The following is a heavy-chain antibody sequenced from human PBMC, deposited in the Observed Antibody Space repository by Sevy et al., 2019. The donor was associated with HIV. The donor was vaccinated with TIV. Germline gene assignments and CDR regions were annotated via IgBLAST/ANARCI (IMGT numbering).Heavy chain of an antibody. J-gene: IGHJ4*02. Sequence: ASVKVSCKASGGTFSSYAISWVRQAPGQGLEWMGGIIPIFGTANYAQKFQGRVTITADKSTSTAYMELSSLRSEDTAVYYCAGGGSSPRDYYGSGSYYYWGQGTLVTVSS. CDR2: IIPIFGTA. V-gene: IGHV1-69*06. D-gene: IGHD3-10*01. CDR3: AGGGSSPRDYYGSGSYYY. CDR1: GGTFSSYA.